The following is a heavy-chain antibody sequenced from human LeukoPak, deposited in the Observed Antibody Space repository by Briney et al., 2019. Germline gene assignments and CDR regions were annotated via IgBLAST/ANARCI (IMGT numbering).Heavy chain of an antibody. Sequence: SETLSLTCTVSGGSISSYYWSWIRQPAGKGLEWIGRIYTSGSTNYNPSLKSRVTMSVDTSKNQFSLKLSSVTAADTAVYYCYGYSSSWYRHDAFDIWGQGTMVTVSS. CDR2: IYTSGST. D-gene: IGHD6-13*01. CDR1: GGSISSYY. J-gene: IGHJ3*02. CDR3: YGYSSSWYRHDAFDI. V-gene: IGHV4-4*07.